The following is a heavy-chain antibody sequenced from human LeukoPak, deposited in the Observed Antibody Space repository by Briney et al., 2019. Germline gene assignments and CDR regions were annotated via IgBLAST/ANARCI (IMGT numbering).Heavy chain of an antibody. CDR3: ARVRGAARRSYDY. D-gene: IGHD6-6*01. J-gene: IGHJ4*02. Sequence: SETLSLTCAVYGGSFSGYYWSWIRQPPGKGLEWIGEINHSGSTNYNPSLKSRVTISVDTSKNQFSLKLSSVTAADTAVYYCARVRGAARRSYDYWGQGTLVTVSS. CDR1: GGSFSGYY. V-gene: IGHV4-34*01. CDR2: INHSGST.